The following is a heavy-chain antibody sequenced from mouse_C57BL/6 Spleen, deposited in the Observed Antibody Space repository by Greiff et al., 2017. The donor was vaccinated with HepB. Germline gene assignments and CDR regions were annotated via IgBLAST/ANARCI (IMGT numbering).Heavy chain of an antibody. D-gene: IGHD4-1*01. V-gene: IGHV5-16*01. J-gene: IGHJ4*01. CDR1: GFTFSDYY. CDR2: INYDGSST. CDR3: ARALTGYYYAMDY. Sequence: EVKLMESEGGLVQPGSSMKLSCTASGFTFSDYYMAWVRQVPEKGLDWVANINYDGSSTYYLDSLKSRFIISRDNAKNILYLQMSSLKSEDTATYYCARALTGYYYAMDYWGQRTSVTVSS.